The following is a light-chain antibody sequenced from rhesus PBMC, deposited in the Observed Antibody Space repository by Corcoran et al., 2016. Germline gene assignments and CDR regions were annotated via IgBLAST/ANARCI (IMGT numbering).Light chain of an antibody. CDR1: SSDIGGYIY. CDR3: SSSPGSNIFV. Sequence: QAALTQPRSVSGAPGQAVTISCTGTSSDIGGYIYVSWYQQYPGTAPKLMIYEVSKRPSGVSDRFSGSKSGNTASLTISGLQAEDEADYYCSSSPGSNIFVFGGGTKLTVL. V-gene: IGLV2-32*02. J-gene: IGLJ6*01. CDR2: EVS.